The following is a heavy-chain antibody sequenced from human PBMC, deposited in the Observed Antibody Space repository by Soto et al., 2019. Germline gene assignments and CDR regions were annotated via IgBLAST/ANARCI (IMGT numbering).Heavy chain of an antibody. V-gene: IGHV4-34*01. D-gene: IGHD3-3*01. CDR3: ARAHDFWGGRQQPIDS. Sequence: QVQLQQWGAGLLKPSETLSLTCAVSGGSFRGFYWTWIRQSPGKGLEWLGDINHVGITNYNPSLKSRVGIPVDTSKSQVPLKLSSATAADTAVYYCARAHDFWGGRQQPIDSWGQGTLVTVSS. J-gene: IGHJ4*02. CDR1: GGSFRGFY. CDR2: INHVGIT.